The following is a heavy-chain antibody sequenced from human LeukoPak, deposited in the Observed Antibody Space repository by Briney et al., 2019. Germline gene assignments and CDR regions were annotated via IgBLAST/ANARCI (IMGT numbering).Heavy chain of an antibody. D-gene: IGHD3-22*01. V-gene: IGHV3-48*03. CDR1: GFTFSSYE. CDR2: ISSSGSTI. Sequence: GGSLRLSCAASGFTFSSYEMNWVRQAPGKGLEWVSYISSSGSTIYYADSVKGRFTISRDNAKNSLYLQMNSLRAEDTAVYYCARGLNKWLSRVGYYYYMDVWGKGTTVTVSS. CDR3: ARGLNKWLSRVGYYYYMDV. J-gene: IGHJ6*03.